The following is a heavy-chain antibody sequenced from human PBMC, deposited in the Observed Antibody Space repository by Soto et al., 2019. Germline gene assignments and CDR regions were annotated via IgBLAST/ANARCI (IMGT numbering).Heavy chain of an antibody. D-gene: IGHD6-13*01. V-gene: IGHV1-69*02. J-gene: IGHJ5*02. CDR1: GGTFSSYT. CDR3: ARARYSRAAATPYNWFDP. Sequence: ASVKVSCKASGGTFSSYTISWVRQAPGQGLEWMGRIIPILGIANYAQKFQGRVTITADKSTSTAYMELSSLRSEDTAVYYCARARYSRAAATPYNWFDPWGQGTLVTVSS. CDR2: IIPILGIA.